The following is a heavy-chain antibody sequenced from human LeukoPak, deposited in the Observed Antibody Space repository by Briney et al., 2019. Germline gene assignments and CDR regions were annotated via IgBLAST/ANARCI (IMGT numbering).Heavy chain of an antibody. V-gene: IGHV4-39*01. CDR3: ARQQCNGVSCYPRAIWFAP. Sequence: PSETLSLTCTVSGGSVSRSTYYWGWIRQPPGKGLEWIASIYYTGHNYYNPSLKSRVTISVDTSKNHFSLNLNSVTAADTAVYYCARQQCNGVSCYPRAIWFAPLGRRTMVSVSS. CDR2: IYYTGHN. D-gene: IGHD2-15*01. CDR1: GGSVSRSTYY. J-gene: IGHJ5*02.